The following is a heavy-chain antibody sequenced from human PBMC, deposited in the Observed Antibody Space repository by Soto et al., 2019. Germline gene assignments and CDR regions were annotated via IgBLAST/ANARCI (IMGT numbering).Heavy chain of an antibody. V-gene: IGHV4-30-2*01. J-gene: IGHJ4*02. Sequence: SETLSLTCAVSGGSISSGGYSWSWIRQPPGKDLEWIGYIYHSGSTYYNPSLKSRVTISVDRSKNQFSLKLSSVTAADTAVYYCARGIRFGELPYYFDYWRQGTLVTVSS. CDR2: IYHSGST. CDR3: ARGIRFGELPYYFDY. CDR1: GGSISSGGYS. D-gene: IGHD3-10*01.